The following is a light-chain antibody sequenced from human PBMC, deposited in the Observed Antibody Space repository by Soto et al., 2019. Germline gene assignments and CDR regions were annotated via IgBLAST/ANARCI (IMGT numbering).Light chain of an antibody. V-gene: IGKV2-28*01. CDR1: QSLLHSNGYNS. CDR2: LGS. J-gene: IGKJ4*01. CDR3: MQGLQTPLT. Sequence: EIVLTQSPLSLPVTPGEAASISCRSSQSLLHSNGYNSLDWYLQKPGQSPQLLIYLGSNRASVVPDRVSGSGSSTDFTLKISREEAEDVGIYYFMQGLQTPLTFGGGTRVEIK.